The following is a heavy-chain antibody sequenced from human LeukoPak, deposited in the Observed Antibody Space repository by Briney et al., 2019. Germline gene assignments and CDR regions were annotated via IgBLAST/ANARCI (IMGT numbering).Heavy chain of an antibody. D-gene: IGHD2-8*01. CDR3: ARTRGGYCTNGVCYTSWFDP. J-gene: IGHJ5*02. CDR1: GFTFSNYA. V-gene: IGHV3-23*01. Sequence: GGSLRLSCAASGFTFSNYAMSWVRQAPGKGLEWVSAISASGVSVYYADSVKGRFTISRDNAKNSLYLQMNSLRAEDTAVYCCARTRGGYCTNGVCYTSWFDPWGQGTLVTVSS. CDR2: ISASGVSV.